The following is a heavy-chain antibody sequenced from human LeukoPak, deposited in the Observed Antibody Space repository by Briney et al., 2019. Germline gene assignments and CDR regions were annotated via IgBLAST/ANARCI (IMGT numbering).Heavy chain of an antibody. V-gene: IGHV4-30-2*01. CDR1: GVSISSGGYT. J-gene: IGHJ4*02. CDR2: IYHSGST. CDR3: ARRMKRGYSYGPDY. Sequence: SETLSLTCAVSGVSISSGGYTWSWIRQPPGKGLEWIGYIYHSGSTYYNPSLKSRVTISVDRSKNQFSLKLSSVTAADTAVYYCARRMKRGYSYGPDYWGQGTLVTVSS. D-gene: IGHD5-18*01.